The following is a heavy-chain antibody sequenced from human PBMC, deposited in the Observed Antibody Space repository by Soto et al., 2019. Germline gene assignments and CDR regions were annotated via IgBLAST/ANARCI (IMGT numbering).Heavy chain of an antibody. V-gene: IGHV3-33*01. CDR2: IWYDGGDK. D-gene: IGHD6-19*01. Sequence: GGSLRLSCAASGFTFRTYGMHWVRQAPGKGLEWVASIWYDGGDKYYADTVKGRFTISRDNSKNTLFLQMNNLRAEDTAMYYCARESVDSSGWNGPTYYFDYWGQGTLVTVSS. CDR3: ARESVDSSGWNGPTYYFDY. J-gene: IGHJ4*02. CDR1: GFTFRTYG.